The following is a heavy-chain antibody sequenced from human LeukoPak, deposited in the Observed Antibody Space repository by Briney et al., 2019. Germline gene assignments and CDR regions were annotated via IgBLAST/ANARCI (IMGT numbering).Heavy chain of an antibody. CDR2: ISRSGGST. CDR1: GFTFCTYA. D-gene: IGHD3-10*01. V-gene: IGHV3-23*01. CDR3: AKDHLGSGTYVLNFDY. J-gene: IGHJ4*02. Sequence: PGGSLRLSCAASGFTFCTYAMSWVRQAPGKGLEWVSVISRSGGSTYYADSVKGRFTISRDNSKNSLYLQMNSLRAEDTAVYYCAKDHLGSGTYVLNFDYWGQGTLVTVSS.